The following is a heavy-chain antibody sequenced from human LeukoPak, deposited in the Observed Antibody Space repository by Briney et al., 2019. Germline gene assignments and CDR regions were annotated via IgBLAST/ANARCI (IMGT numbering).Heavy chain of an antibody. J-gene: IGHJ6*03. CDR3: ARGFRVVVPAASHYYYYYMDV. CDR2: INHSGST. V-gene: IGHV4-34*01. Sequence: PSETLSLTRAVYGGSFSGYYWSWIRQPPGKGLEWIGEINHSGSTNYNPSLKSRVTISVDTSKNQFSLKLSSVTAADTAVYYCARGFRVVVPAASHYYYYYMDVWGKGTTVTVSS. CDR1: GGSFSGYY. D-gene: IGHD2-2*01.